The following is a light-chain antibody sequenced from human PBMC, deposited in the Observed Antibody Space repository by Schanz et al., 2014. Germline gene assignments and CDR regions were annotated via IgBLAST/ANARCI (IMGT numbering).Light chain of an antibody. Sequence: QSVLTQPPSASGTPGQRVTISCSGGSSNIGNNRVNWYQQLPGTAPKLLIYDNNQRPSGVPARFSGSKSGTSASLAITGLQAEDEGDYYCHSYDSFLSAVVFGGGTKLTVL. J-gene: IGLJ2*01. V-gene: IGLV1-44*01. CDR2: DNN. CDR3: HSYDSFLSAVV. CDR1: SSNIGNNR.